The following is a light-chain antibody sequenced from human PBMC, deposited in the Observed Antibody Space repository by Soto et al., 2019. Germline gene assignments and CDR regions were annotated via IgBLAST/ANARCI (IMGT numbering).Light chain of an antibody. CDR2: EVS. J-gene: IGLJ3*02. V-gene: IGLV2-14*01. Sequence: QSALTQPASVSGSPGQSITISCTGTSSDVGGYNYVSWYQQHPGKAPKLMIYEVSNRPSGVSNRFSGSKSGKTASLTISGLQAEDEADYYCSSYTSSSTWVFGGGTKVTVL. CDR3: SSYTSSSTWV. CDR1: SSDVGGYNY.